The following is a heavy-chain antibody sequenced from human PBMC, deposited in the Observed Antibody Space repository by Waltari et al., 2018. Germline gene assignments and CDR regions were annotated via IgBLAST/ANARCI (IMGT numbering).Heavy chain of an antibody. CDR3: AKKGYGDYVLGFFDY. J-gene: IGHJ4*02. CDR2: IRYDGSNK. Sequence: QVQLVESGVGGVQPGGSLRLSCAAAGLTFSRYGMHRVRRPPGKGLEWVAFIRYDGSNKYYADSVKGRFTISRDNSKNTLYLQMNSLRAEDTAVYYCAKKGYGDYVLGFFDYWGQGTLVTVSS. CDR1: GLTFSRYG. V-gene: IGHV3-30*02. D-gene: IGHD4-17*01.